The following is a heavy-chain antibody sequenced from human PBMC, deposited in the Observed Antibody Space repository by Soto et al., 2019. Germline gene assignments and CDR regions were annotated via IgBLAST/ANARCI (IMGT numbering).Heavy chain of an antibody. CDR2: GISAST. D-gene: IGHD2-2*01. V-gene: IGHV3-23*01. J-gene: IGHJ4*02. CDR3: ARRLYSTNWYYFDY. CDR1: GSTFSNNA. Sequence: EVQLLESGGGLVQPGGSRRLSCAASGSTFSNNAMTWVAQAPGKGLEWVSGISASTYYADSVKGRFTISRDNSRNTLYLQMNSLRAEDTAVYYCARRLYSTNWYYFDYWGQGTLVTVSS.